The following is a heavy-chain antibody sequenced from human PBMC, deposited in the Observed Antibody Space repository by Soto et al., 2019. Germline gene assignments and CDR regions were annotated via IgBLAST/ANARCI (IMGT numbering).Heavy chain of an antibody. CDR3: ARPYGYDAFDI. Sequence: QVQLQESGPGLVKPSQTLSLTCTVSGGSINSGGYYWSWVRQHPGKGLEWIGYIYYSGSADYNPSLKTRVTISVETSKNQFSLKLTSVTAADTAVYYCARPYGYDAFDIWGQGTMVTVSS. CDR2: IYYSGSA. J-gene: IGHJ3*02. V-gene: IGHV4-31*03. D-gene: IGHD4-17*01. CDR1: GGSINSGGYY.